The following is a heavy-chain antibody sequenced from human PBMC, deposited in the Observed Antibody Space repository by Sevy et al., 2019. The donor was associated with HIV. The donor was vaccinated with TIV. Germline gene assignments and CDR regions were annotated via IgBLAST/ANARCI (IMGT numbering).Heavy chain of an antibody. Sequence: GGSLRLSCAASGFTFSSYSMNWVRQAPGKGLEWVSSISGSSNYLYYAESLKGRFIISRDNAKNTRYRQMNSLRTDDTAVYYCATGPPDGSYDYFDYWGQGTLVTVSS. D-gene: IGHD1-26*01. V-gene: IGHV3-21*06. CDR1: GFTFSSYS. CDR2: ISGSSNYL. CDR3: ATGPPDGSYDYFDY. J-gene: IGHJ4*02.